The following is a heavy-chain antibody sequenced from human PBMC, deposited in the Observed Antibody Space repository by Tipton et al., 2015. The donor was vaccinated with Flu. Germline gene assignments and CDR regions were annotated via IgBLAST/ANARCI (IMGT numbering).Heavy chain of an antibody. J-gene: IGHJ4*02. CDR3: SISLNS. Sequence: SLRLSCAASRFTFSTYWMDWVRQAPGKGLEWVANINQDGSGKYYVDSVKGRFTISRDNAKNSLYLQLNSLRAEDTAVYYCSISLNSWGQGTLVTVSS. CDR1: RFTFSTYW. CDR2: INQDGSGK. V-gene: IGHV3-7*01.